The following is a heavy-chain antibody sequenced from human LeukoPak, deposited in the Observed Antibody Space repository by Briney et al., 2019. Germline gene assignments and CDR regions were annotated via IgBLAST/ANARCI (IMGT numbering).Heavy chain of an antibody. V-gene: IGHV4-39*01. J-gene: IGHJ4*01. Sequence: SETLSLTCTVSGGAISSSSYYWGWLRQPPGKGLEWIGGIYYSGTTHYNPSLRSRVTISVDTSKNQFSLRLSSVTAADRAVYYCARHSPSVTSIDYWGHGTLVTDSS. CDR2: IYYSGTT. D-gene: IGHD4-17*01. CDR1: GGAISSSSYY. CDR3: ARHSPSVTSIDY.